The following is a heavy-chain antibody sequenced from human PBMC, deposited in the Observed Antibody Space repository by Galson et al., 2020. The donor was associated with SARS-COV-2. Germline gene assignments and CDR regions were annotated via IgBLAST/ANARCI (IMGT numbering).Heavy chain of an antibody. CDR3: AREEYYYETTGAPSIAFDI. J-gene: IGHJ3*02. V-gene: IGHV4-59*01. CDR1: GGSIRSYY. Sequence: SETLSLTCTVSGGSIRSYYWSWIRQSPGKGLEWIGYIYYTGTTKYNPSLESRVTISVDTSKDQFSLKLKSVTAADTAVYYCAREEYYYETTGAPSIAFDIWGQGTMGTVSS. CDR2: IYYTGTT. D-gene: IGHD3-22*01.